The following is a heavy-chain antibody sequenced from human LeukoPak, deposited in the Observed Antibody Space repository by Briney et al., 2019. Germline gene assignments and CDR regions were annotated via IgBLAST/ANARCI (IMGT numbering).Heavy chain of an antibody. Sequence: GGSLRLSCAASGFTFSDYFMSWIRQAPEKGLEWVSYISSGGTTIYYADSVRGRFTISRDNAKNSLYLQMNSLRAEDTAVYYCARDPLVVVPATDYWGQGTLVTVSS. CDR3: ARDPLVVVPATDY. V-gene: IGHV3-11*01. CDR1: GFTFSDYF. D-gene: IGHD2-15*01. CDR2: ISSGGTTI. J-gene: IGHJ4*02.